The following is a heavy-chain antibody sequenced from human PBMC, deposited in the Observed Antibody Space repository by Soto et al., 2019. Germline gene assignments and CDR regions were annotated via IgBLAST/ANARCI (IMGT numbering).Heavy chain of an antibody. V-gene: IGHV3-74*01. CDR3: ARRLELPLGASHYYYGMDV. J-gene: IGHJ6*02. Sequence: EAQLVESGGGLVQPGGSLRVSCAASGFDFSTYWMHWVRQAPGKGLEWVSRIDDDGSSTRYADSVKGRFTISRDNAQNMVYLEMHSLTTEDTAVYYCARRLELPLGASHYYYGMDVWGQGTTVTVSS. CDR1: GFDFSTYW. D-gene: IGHD1-7*01. CDR2: IDDDGSST.